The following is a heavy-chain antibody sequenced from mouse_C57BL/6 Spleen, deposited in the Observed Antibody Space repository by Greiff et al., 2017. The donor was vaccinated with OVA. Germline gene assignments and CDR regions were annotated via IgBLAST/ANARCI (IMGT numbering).Heavy chain of an antibody. CDR2: ISSGGSYT. V-gene: IGHV5-6*01. CDR3: AREDPGTFAY. D-gene: IGHD4-1*01. Sequence: EVNLVEPGGDLVKPGGSLKLSCAASGFTFSSYGMSWVRQTPDKRLEWVATISSGGSYTYYPDSVKGRFTISRDNAKNTLYLQMSSLKSEDTAMYYCAREDPGTFAYWGQGTLVTVSA. J-gene: IGHJ3*01. CDR1: GFTFSSYG.